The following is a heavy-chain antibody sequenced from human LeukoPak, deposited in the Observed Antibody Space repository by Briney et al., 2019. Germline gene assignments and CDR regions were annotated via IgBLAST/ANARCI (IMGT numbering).Heavy chain of an antibody. D-gene: IGHD3-3*01. CDR2: IYPHDSDT. J-gene: IGHJ4*02. Sequence: GESLKISCKGSGYTFRSYWIAWVRQMPGKGLEWMGIIYPHDSDTRYSLSFHGQVTIPVDKSIITAYLESSSQKPSYTGRNFCARGAGSTILGGGGDYWGQGTLVTVSS. V-gene: IGHV5-51*01. CDR3: ARGAGSTILGGGGDY. CDR1: GYTFRSYW.